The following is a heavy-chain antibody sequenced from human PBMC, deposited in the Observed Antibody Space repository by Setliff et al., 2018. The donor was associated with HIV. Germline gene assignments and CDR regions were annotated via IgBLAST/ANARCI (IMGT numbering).Heavy chain of an antibody. Sequence: SETLSLTCTVSGGSISSSSYYWGWIRQPPGKGLERIGSIYYSGSTYYNPSLKSRVTISVDTSKNQFSLKLSSVTAADTAVYYCARGGKNFYYYGMDVWGQGTTVTVSS. J-gene: IGHJ6*02. V-gene: IGHV4-39*01. CDR2: IYYSGST. CDR1: GGSISSSSYY. CDR3: ARGGKNFYYYGMDV.